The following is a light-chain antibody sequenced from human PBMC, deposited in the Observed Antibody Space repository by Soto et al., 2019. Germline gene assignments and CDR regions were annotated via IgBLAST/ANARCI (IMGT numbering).Light chain of an antibody. CDR2: CAS. Sequence: EIVMTQSPATLSVSPGERATLSCRASQSVSSNLAWYQQKPGQAPRLLIYCASTRATGIPARFSGSGSGTEFNLTNICLHSEDFTVYYCQQYNNWPFTFGPGTKVDI. CDR1: QSVSSN. J-gene: IGKJ3*01. CDR3: QQYNNWPFT. V-gene: IGKV3D-15*01.